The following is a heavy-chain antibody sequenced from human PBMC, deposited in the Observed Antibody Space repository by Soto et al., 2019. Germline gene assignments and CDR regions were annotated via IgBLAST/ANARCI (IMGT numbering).Heavy chain of an antibody. CDR2: IYYSGST. CDR3: ARETPPTTVTIDP. J-gene: IGHJ5*02. V-gene: IGHV4-31*03. D-gene: IGHD4-17*01. CDR1: GDSISIGGYY. Sequence: PSETLCVTCTISGDSISIGGYYWSWIRQHPGKGLEWIGYIYYSGSTYYNPSLKSRVSISVDTSKNQFSLKLNSVTAADTAVYYCARETPPTTVTIDPWGQGTLVTVSS.